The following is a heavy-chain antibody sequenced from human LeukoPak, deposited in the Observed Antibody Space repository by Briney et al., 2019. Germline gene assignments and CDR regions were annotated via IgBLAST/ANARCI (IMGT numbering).Heavy chain of an antibody. Sequence: GGSLRLSCAASGFTFSSHAMSWVRQAPGKGLEWVSAISGSGGSTYYADSVKGRFTISRDNSKNTLYLQMNSLKAEDTAVYYCAKTAPRVDIVVVPAAVIWGQGTLVTVSS. CDR1: GFTFSSHA. J-gene: IGHJ4*02. V-gene: IGHV3-23*01. CDR2: ISGSGGST. CDR3: AKTAPRVDIVVVPAAVI. D-gene: IGHD2-2*03.